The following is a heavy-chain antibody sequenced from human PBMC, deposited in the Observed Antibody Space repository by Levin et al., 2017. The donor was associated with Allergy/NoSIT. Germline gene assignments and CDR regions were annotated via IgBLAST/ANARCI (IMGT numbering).Heavy chain of an antibody. Sequence: ASVKVSCKASGYTFTGYYMHWVRQAPGQGLEWMGWINPNSGGTNYAQKFQGRVTMTRDTSISTAYMELSRLRSDDTAVYYCARAPARGDYDYVWGSYRYKSFDYWGQGTLVTVSS. V-gene: IGHV1-2*02. D-gene: IGHD3-16*02. CDR2: INPNSGGT. CDR1: GYTFTGYY. CDR3: ARAPARGDYDYVWGSYRYKSFDY. J-gene: IGHJ4*02.